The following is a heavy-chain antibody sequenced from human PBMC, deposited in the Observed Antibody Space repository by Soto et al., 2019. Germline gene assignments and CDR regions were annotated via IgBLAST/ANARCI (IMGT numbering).Heavy chain of an antibody. Sequence: PGGSLRLSCAASGFTLSYYYMTWIRQTPGKGLEWVAHIDGRSDNIGYADSVKGRFTISRDNARNSLFLQMNSVTADDTGVYFCTKGGRTTSYYWEYWGPGALVTAPQ. J-gene: IGHJ1*01. CDR2: IDGRSDNI. V-gene: IGHV3-11*06. CDR3: TKGGRTTSYYWEY. D-gene: IGHD3-10*01. CDR1: GFTLSYYY.